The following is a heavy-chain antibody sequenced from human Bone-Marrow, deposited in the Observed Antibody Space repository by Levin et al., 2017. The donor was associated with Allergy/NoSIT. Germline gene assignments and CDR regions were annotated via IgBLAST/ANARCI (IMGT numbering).Heavy chain of an antibody. Sequence: QTGGSLRLSCAASGFTISSNYMSWVRQAPGKGLEWVSVIYSSGRTYDADSVRGRFTISRDSFTNTLYLQMESLRAEDTAVYFCARHWALSAFNYWGQGTLVTVSS. CDR3: ARHWALSAFNY. CDR1: GFTISSNY. V-gene: IGHV3-66*04. J-gene: IGHJ4*02. D-gene: IGHD3-16*01. CDR2: IYSSGRT.